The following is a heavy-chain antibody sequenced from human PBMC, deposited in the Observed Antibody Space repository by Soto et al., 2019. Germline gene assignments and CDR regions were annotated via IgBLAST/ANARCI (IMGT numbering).Heavy chain of an antibody. V-gene: IGHV4-30-4*01. CDR1: SGSINNDYYY. Sequence: SETLSLTCTVSSGSINNDYYYWSWIRQPPGRGLEWIGYIYYNRRTYYNPSLKSRLVISLDISKDQFSLRLTSVTAADTAVYYCARGGAITDFYFDSWGQGTLVTVSS. D-gene: IGHD3-16*01. CDR2: IYYNRRT. J-gene: IGHJ4*02. CDR3: ARGGAITDFYFDS.